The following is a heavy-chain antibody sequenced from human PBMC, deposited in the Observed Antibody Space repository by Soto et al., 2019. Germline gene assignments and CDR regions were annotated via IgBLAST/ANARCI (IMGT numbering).Heavy chain of an antibody. Sequence: GASVKVSCKASGYTFTSYAIHWVRQAPGQRLEWMGWINAGNGNTKYSQKFQGRVTITRDTSASTAYMELSSLRSEDTAVYYCARSSSTYDFWSGYPPHWFDPWGQGTLVTVSS. CDR3: ARSSSTYDFWSGYPPHWFDP. CDR1: GYTFTSYA. V-gene: IGHV1-3*01. J-gene: IGHJ5*02. D-gene: IGHD3-3*01. CDR2: INAGNGNT.